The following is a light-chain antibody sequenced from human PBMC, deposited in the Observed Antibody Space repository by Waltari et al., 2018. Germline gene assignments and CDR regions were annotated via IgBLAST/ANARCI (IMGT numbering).Light chain of an antibody. CDR1: QSVLYSSNNKNY. CDR3: QQYYSDPPT. J-gene: IGKJ2*01. V-gene: IGKV4-1*01. Sequence: DIVMTQSPDSLAVSLGERATINCKSSQSVLYSSNNKNYLTWYQQKPGQHPKLRIYWASARESGVPDRFSGSGSGTDVTLTISSLQAEDVAVYYCQQYYSDPPTFGQGTKLEIK. CDR2: WAS.